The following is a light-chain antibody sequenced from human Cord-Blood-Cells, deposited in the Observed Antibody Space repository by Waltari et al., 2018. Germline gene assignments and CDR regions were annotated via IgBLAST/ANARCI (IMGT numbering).Light chain of an antibody. CDR1: SSAAGGHNY. CDR3: SSYAGSNNLV. V-gene: IGLV2-8*01. Sequence: QSALTQPPSASASPGQSVTISCTGTSSAAGGHNYVSWYQQHPGNAPKLMIYEVRNRPSGVPDRFSGSKSGNTASLTVSGLQAEDEADYYCSSYAGSNNLVFGGGTKLTVL. CDR2: EVR. J-gene: IGLJ2*01.